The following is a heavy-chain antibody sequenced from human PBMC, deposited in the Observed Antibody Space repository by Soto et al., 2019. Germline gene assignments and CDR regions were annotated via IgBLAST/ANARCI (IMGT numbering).Heavy chain of an antibody. CDR3: ARNTQGIVAFHIVPGIFRSYALDI. Sequence: SETLSLTCTVSGGSISSGDYYWSWIRQPPGKGLEWIGYIYYSGSTYYNPSLKSRVTISVDTSKNQFSLKLSSVTAADTAVYYCARNTQGIVAFHIVPGIFRSYALDIWGQGTTVTVSS. D-gene: IGHD2-15*01. CDR2: IYYSGST. J-gene: IGHJ3*02. V-gene: IGHV4-30-4*02. CDR1: GGSISSGDYY.